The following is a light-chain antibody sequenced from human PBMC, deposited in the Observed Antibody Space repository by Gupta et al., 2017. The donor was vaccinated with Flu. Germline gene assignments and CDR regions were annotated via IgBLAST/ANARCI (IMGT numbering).Light chain of an antibody. CDR3: QSADGSGTYWV. Sequence: YELTQPPSVSVFPGQTARITCSGAALSKQFAYWYQQKPGQAPVLVMYKDTERPSRIPERFSGSSAGTTITLTISGVQAEDEADYYCQSADGSGTYWVFGGGTKLTVL. V-gene: IGLV3-25*03. CDR1: ALSKQF. J-gene: IGLJ3*02. CDR2: KDT.